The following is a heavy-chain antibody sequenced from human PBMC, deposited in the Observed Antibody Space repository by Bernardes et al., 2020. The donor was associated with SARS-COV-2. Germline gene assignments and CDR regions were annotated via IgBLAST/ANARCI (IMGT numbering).Heavy chain of an antibody. Sequence: ASVKISCNASGYTFTNYDINWVRQAAGQGLEWKGWMNPDSANTGYAQKFQGRITMTRNTSISTAYMELSSLRSADTAVYYCARPYSLNYDSSGIDAFDIWGQETMVTVSS. J-gene: IGHJ3*02. CDR3: ARPYSLNYDSSGIDAFDI. V-gene: IGHV1-8*01. D-gene: IGHD3-22*01. CDR2: MNPDSANT. CDR1: GYTFTNYD.